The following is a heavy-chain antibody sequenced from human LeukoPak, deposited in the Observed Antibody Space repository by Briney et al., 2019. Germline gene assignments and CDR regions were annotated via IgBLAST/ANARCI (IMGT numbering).Heavy chain of an antibody. CDR2: TYYSGST. J-gene: IGHJ4*02. CDR1: GGSISRSSYY. CDR3: ASSKYGDPIPFDY. V-gene: IGHV4-39*07. D-gene: IGHD4-17*01. Sequence: PSETLSLTCTVSGGSISRSSYYWGWIRQPPGKGLEWIGSTYYSGSTYYNPSLKSRLTISVDTSENQFSLKLSSVTAADTAVYYCASSKYGDPIPFDYWGQGTLVTVSS.